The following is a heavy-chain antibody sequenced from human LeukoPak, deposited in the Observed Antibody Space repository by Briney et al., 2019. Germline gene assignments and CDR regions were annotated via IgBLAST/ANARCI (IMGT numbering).Heavy chain of an antibody. CDR2: IYYSGST. CDR1: SGSISGSSYY. CDR3: ARHQHSGSYYVGAFDI. Sequence: SETLSLTCTVSSGSISGSSYYWGWIRQPPGQGLEWIGTIYYSGSTYYNPSLKSRVTISVDTSKNQFSLKLSSVTAADTAVYYCARHQHSGSYYVGAFDIWGQGTMVTVSS. V-gene: IGHV4-39*01. J-gene: IGHJ3*02. D-gene: IGHD1-26*01.